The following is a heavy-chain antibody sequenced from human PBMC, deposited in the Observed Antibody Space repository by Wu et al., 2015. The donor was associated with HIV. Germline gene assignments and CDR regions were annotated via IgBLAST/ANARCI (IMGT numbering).Heavy chain of an antibody. Sequence: QVQLVQSGAEVKKPGASVKVSCKASGYTFTSYGISWVRQAPGQGLEWMGWISAYNGNTNYAQKLQGRVTMTTDTSTSTAYMELRSLRSDDTAVYYCASTYCSGGSCYSGTAGVYWGQGTLVTVSS. D-gene: IGHD2-15*01. CDR2: ISAYNGNT. J-gene: IGHJ4*02. V-gene: IGHV1-18*01. CDR3: ASTYCSGGSCYSGTAGVY. CDR1: GYTFTSYG.